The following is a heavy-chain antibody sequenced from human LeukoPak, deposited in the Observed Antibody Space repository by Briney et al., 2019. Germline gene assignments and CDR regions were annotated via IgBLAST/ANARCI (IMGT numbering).Heavy chain of an antibody. CDR3: AKVLGYSGSLTGNNDAFDI. CDR1: GFTFSNYG. Sequence: GGSLRLSCAASGFTFSNYGMSWVRQAPGKGLEWVSASSGSGGSTYYADSVKGRFTISRDNSKNTLYLQMNSLRAEDTAVYYCAKVLGYSGSLTGNNDAFDIWGQGTMVTVSS. V-gene: IGHV3-23*01. CDR2: SSGSGGST. D-gene: IGHD1-26*01. J-gene: IGHJ3*02.